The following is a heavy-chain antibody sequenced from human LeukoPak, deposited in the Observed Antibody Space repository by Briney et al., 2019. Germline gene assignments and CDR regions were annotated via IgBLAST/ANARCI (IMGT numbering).Heavy chain of an antibody. Sequence: SETLSLTCIVSGGSTSTGDYYCSWIRQPAGKGLEWIGRIYTSGSTYYNPSLKSRVTISVDTSKNQFSLKLSSVTAADTAVYYCARSYYGSGSLWFDPWGQGTLVTVSS. CDR3: ARSYYGSGSLWFDP. D-gene: IGHD3-10*01. CDR1: GGSTSTGDYY. J-gene: IGHJ5*02. CDR2: IYTSGST. V-gene: IGHV4-61*02.